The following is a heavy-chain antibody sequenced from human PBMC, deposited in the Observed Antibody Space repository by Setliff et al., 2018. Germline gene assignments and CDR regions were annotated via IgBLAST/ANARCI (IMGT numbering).Heavy chain of an antibody. J-gene: IGHJ4*02. D-gene: IGHD3-22*01. CDR3: ARRPYDSSGYFNY. Sequence: GASVKVSCKASGYIFTYYAIHWVRQAPGQRLEWLGWINAGNGNTKYSQKFQGRVTITRDTSESTAYMELSSLTSEDTAVYYCARRPYDSSGYFNYWGQGTLVTVSS. V-gene: IGHV1-3*01. CDR1: GYIFTYYA. CDR2: INAGNGNT.